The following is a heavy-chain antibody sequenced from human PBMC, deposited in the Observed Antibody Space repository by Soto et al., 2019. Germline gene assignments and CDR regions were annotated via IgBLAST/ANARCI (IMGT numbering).Heavy chain of an antibody. D-gene: IGHD3-16*02. Sequence: SETLSLTCAVYGGSFSGYYWSWIRQPPGKGLEWIGEINHSGSTNYNPSLKSRVTISVDTSKNQFSLKLSSVTAADTAVYYCARGMIGDKRYDYVWGSYRRWFDPWGQGTLVTVSS. J-gene: IGHJ5*02. CDR3: ARGMIGDKRYDYVWGSYRRWFDP. CDR1: GGSFSGYY. CDR2: INHSGST. V-gene: IGHV4-34*01.